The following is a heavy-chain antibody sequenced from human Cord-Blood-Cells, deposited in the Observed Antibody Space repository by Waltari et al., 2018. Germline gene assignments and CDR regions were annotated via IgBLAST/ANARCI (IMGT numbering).Heavy chain of an antibody. CDR3: ASMHVDTAMDFDL. V-gene: IGHV3-7*05. Sequence: EVQLVESGGGLVKPGGSLRLSCAASGFTFSSYWWSWVRQAPGKRLEWVANIKQDGSEKYYVDSVKGRFTITRDNAKNSLYLQMNSLRAEDTAVYYCASMHVDTAMDFDLWGRGTLVTVSS. D-gene: IGHD5-18*01. CDR1: GFTFSSYW. CDR2: IKQDGSEK. J-gene: IGHJ2*01.